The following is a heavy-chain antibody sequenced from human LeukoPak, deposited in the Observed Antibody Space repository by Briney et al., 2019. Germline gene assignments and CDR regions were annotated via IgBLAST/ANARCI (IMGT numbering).Heavy chain of an antibody. Sequence: SETLSLTCAVYGGSFSGYYWSWIRQPPGKGLEWIGEINHSGSTNYNPSLKSRVTISVDTSKNQFSLKLSSVTAADTAVCYCATGTRLFDYWGQGTLVTVSS. CDR1: GGSFSGYY. V-gene: IGHV4-34*01. CDR2: INHSGST. J-gene: IGHJ4*02. CDR3: ATGTRLFDY.